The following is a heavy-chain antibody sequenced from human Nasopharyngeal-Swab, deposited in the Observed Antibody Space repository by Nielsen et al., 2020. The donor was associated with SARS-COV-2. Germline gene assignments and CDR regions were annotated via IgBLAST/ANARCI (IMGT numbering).Heavy chain of an antibody. D-gene: IGHD3-16*02. Sequence: RQAPGKGLEWLGEINHSGSTNYNPSLKSRVTISVDTSKNQFSLKLSSVTAADTAVYYCARATYYDYVWGSYRPGAFDIWGQGTMVTVSS. J-gene: IGHJ3*02. V-gene: IGHV4-34*01. CDR3: ARATYYDYVWGSYRPGAFDI. CDR2: INHSGST.